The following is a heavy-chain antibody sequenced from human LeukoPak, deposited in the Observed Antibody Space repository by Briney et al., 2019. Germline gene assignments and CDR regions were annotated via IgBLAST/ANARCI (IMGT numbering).Heavy chain of an antibody. CDR3: ARRVRGVVIFSRAQGSFDL. CDR1: GYTFTGYY. Sequence: ASVKVSCKASGYTFTGYYMHWVRQASGQGLEWMGWINPNSGGTNYAQKFQGRVTMTRDTSISTAYMELSRLRSDDTAVYYCARRVRGVVIFSRAQGSFDLWGQGTLVTVSS. V-gene: IGHV1-2*02. J-gene: IGHJ3*01. D-gene: IGHD3-10*01. CDR2: INPNSGGT.